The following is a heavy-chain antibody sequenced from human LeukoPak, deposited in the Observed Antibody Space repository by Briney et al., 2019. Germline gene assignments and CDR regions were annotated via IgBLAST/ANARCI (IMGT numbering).Heavy chain of an antibody. D-gene: IGHD5-24*01. CDR2: INPNSGGT. V-gene: IGHV1-2*02. CDR1: GYPFTDCY. CDR3: AREGGIEMATISLDY. J-gene: IGHJ4*02. Sequence: ASVKVSCNTSGYPFTDCYIHWVRQAPGQGLEWMGWINPNSGGTNYAQKFQGRVTMTRDTSISTAYMELSRLRSDDTAVYYCAREGGIEMATISLDYWGQGTLVTVSS.